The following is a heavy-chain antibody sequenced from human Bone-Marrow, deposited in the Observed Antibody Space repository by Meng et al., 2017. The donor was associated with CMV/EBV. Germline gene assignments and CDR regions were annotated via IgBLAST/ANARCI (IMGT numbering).Heavy chain of an antibody. V-gene: IGHV3-11*04. D-gene: IGHD2-15*01. Sequence: GESLKISCAASGFTFSDHYMDWVRQAPGKGLEWVSYISSSGSTIYYADSVKGRFTISRDNSKNTLYLQKNSLRAHDTAVYYCAKGKDTSYYYYGMDVWGQGTTVTVSS. J-gene: IGHJ6*02. CDR1: GFTFSDHY. CDR3: AKGKDTSYYYYGMDV. CDR2: ISSSGSTI.